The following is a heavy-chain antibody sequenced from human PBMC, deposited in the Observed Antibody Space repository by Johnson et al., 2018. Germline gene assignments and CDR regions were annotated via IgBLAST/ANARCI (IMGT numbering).Heavy chain of an antibody. CDR1: GGSISSYY. J-gene: IGHJ6*03. V-gene: IGHV4-59*01. CDR2: IYYSGST. Sequence: QVQLQESGPGLVKPSETLSLTCTVSGGSISSYYLSWIRQPPGKGLEWIGYIYYSGSTNYNPSLHSRVTISVDTSKNQFSLKLSSVTAADTAVYYCARGARGNLYNGYYYYMDVWGKGTTVTVSS. CDR3: ARGARGNLYNGYYYYMDV. D-gene: IGHD2-8*01.